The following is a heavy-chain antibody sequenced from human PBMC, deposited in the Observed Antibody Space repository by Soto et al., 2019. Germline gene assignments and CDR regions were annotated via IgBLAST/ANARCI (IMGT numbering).Heavy chain of an antibody. CDR1: GASFSSTYW. CDR3: ARYNAASGTYYFDY. D-gene: IGHD6-13*01. Sequence: PSETLSLTCAVSGASFSSTYWWSWVRQPPGKGPEWIGEINHRGSANYNPSLRSRVTMSVDISKSQFSLRLTSVTAADTAVYYCARYNAASGTYYFDYWGQGALVT. V-gene: IGHV4-4*02. CDR2: INHRGSA. J-gene: IGHJ4*02.